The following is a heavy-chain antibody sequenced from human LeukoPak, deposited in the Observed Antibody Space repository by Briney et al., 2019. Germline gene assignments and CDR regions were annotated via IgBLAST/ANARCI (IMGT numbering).Heavy chain of an antibody. Sequence: SETLSLTCTVSGGSISSYYWSWIRQPPGKGLEWIGYIFYSGITNYNPSLKSRVTISVDTSKNQFSLKLSSVTAADTAVYYCARGPIAVAGFDYWGQGTLVTVSS. D-gene: IGHD6-19*01. CDR3: ARGPIAVAGFDY. V-gene: IGHV4-59*12. CDR2: IFYSGIT. J-gene: IGHJ4*02. CDR1: GGSISSYY.